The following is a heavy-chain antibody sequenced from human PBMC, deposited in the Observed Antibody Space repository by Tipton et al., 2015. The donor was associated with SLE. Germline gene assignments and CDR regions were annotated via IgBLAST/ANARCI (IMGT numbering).Heavy chain of an antibody. J-gene: IGHJ4*02. CDR2: ISYDGSNK. CDR3: ARQPYYYDSSGYYYGAGYFDS. CDR1: GFTYSTYA. Sequence: SLRLSCLGSGFTYSTYAMHWVRQAPGKGLEWVAVISYDGSNKYYADSVKGRFTISRDNSKNTLYLQMNSLRAEDTAVYYCARQPYYYDSSGYYYGAGYFDSWGQGTLVTVSS. D-gene: IGHD3-22*01. V-gene: IGHV3-30-3*01.